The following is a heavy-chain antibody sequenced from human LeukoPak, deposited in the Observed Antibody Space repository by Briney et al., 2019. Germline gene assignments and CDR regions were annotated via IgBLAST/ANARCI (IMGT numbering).Heavy chain of an antibody. CDR3: AKDNTIFGVVIPHDY. J-gene: IGHJ4*02. CDR2: ISGSGGST. V-gene: IGHV3-23*01. Sequence: PGGSLRLSCAASGFTFSSYAMSWVRQAPGKGLEWVSAISGSGGSTYYADSVKGRFTISRDNSKNTLYLQMNSLRAGDTAVYYCAKDNTIFGVVIPHDYWGQGTLVTVSS. D-gene: IGHD3-3*01. CDR1: GFTFSSYA.